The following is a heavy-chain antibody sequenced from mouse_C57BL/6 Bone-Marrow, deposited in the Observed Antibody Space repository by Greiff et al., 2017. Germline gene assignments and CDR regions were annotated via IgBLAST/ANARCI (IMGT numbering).Heavy chain of an antibody. D-gene: IGHD2-4*01. Sequence: VKLVESGAELVKPGASVKMSCKASGYTFTTYPIEWMKQNHGKSLEWIGNFHPYNDDTKYNEKFKGKATLTVEKSSSTVYLELSRLTSDDSAVYYCARRGLRRGAWFAYWGQGTLVTVSA. J-gene: IGHJ3*01. CDR3: ARRGLRRGAWFAY. CDR2: FHPYNDDT. CDR1: GYTFTTYP. V-gene: IGHV1-47*01.